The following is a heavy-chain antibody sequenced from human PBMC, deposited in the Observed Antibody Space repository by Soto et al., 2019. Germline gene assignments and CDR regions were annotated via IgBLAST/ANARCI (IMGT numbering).Heavy chain of an antibody. V-gene: IGHV1-18*01. Sequence: QVQLVQSGAEVKKPGASVKVSCKASGYTFTSYGISWVRQAPGQGLEWMGWISAYNGNTNYAQKLQGRVTMTTDISTSTAYMELRSLRSDDTAVYYCAREVHIVVVTATYYYYYGMDVWGQGTTVTVSS. J-gene: IGHJ6*02. CDR3: AREVHIVVVTATYYYYYGMDV. CDR2: ISAYNGNT. D-gene: IGHD2-21*02. CDR1: GYTFTSYG.